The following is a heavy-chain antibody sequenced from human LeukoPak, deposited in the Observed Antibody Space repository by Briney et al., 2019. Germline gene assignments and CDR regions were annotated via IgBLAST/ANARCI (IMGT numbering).Heavy chain of an antibody. CDR1: GFTFSNYG. J-gene: IGHJ4*02. CDR2: ISGSGGGT. V-gene: IGHV3-23*01. CDR3: AKMFLKLGADY. D-gene: IGHD7-27*01. Sequence: GGTLRLSCAASGFTFSNYGMSWVRQAPGKGLEWVSAISGSGGGTYYADSVKGRFTISRDNSKNTLSLQMNSLRAEDTAVYYCAKMFLKLGADYWGQGTLVTVSS.